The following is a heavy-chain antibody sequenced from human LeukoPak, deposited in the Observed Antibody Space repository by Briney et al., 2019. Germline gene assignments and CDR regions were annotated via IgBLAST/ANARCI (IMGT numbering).Heavy chain of an antibody. CDR3: AGRFRSGFNADAFDM. D-gene: IGHD6-19*01. CDR1: GFTVSTNY. CDR2: LYNGGTP. Sequence: GGSLRLSCAASGFTVSTNYLSWVRQAPGKGLEWVSVLYNGGTPHYADSVKGRFTISSDNSKNTVYLQMNSLRAEDTAVYYCAGRFRSGFNADAFDMWGQGTTVTVSS. V-gene: IGHV3-53*01. J-gene: IGHJ3*02.